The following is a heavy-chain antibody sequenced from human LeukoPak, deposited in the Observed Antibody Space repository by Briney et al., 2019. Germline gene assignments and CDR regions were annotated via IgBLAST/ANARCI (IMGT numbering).Heavy chain of an antibody. D-gene: IGHD1-26*01. CDR1: GGIFSSYT. CDR2: IIPILGIA. V-gene: IGHV1-69*04. J-gene: IGHJ4*02. Sequence: ASVKVSCKASGGIFSSYTISWVRQAPGQGLEWMGRIIPILGIANYAQKFQGRVTITADKSTSTAYMELSSLRSEDTAVYYCAREVVGANDAPFDYWGQGTLVTVSS. CDR3: AREVVGANDAPFDY.